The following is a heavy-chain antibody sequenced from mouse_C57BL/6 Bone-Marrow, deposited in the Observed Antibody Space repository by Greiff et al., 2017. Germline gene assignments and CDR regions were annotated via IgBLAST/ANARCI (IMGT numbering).Heavy chain of an antibody. Sequence: EVQGVESGGDLVKPGGSLKLSCAASGFTFSSYGMSWVRQTPDKRLEWVATISSGGSYTYYPDSVKGRFTISRDNAKNTLYLQMSSLKSEDTAMYYCARHYGNYLFSAMDYWGQGTSVTVSS. V-gene: IGHV5-6*01. J-gene: IGHJ4*01. CDR1: GFTFSSYG. CDR2: ISSGGSYT. CDR3: ARHYGNYLFSAMDY. D-gene: IGHD2-1*01.